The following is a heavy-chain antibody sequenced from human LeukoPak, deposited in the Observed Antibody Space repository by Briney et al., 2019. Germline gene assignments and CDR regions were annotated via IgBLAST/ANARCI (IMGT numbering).Heavy chain of an antibody. Sequence: SVTVSCTASGCTFSSYAISRVRQAPGQGLEWMGGIIPIFGTANYAQKFQGRVTITADESTSTAYMELSSLRSEDTAVYYCARDPTMVRGGYYYYYMDVWGKGTTVTVSS. CDR3: ARDPTMVRGGYYYYYMDV. CDR1: GCTFSSYA. V-gene: IGHV1-69*01. D-gene: IGHD3-10*01. J-gene: IGHJ6*03. CDR2: IIPIFGTA.